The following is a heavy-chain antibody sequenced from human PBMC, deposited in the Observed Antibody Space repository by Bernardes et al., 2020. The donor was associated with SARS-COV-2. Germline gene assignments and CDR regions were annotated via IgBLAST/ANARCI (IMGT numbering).Heavy chain of an antibody. J-gene: IGHJ6*02. CDR2: ISGRGTST. D-gene: IGHD3-10*01. CDR3: AKGGPLGSGHYYSMDV. CDR1: DFSFNNYA. Sequence: GGSLRLSCTASDFSFNNYAMTWVRQAPGKGLEWVSAISGRGTSTYYADSVKGRFTISRDNSRNTLYLQMDSLRADDTALYYCAKGGPLGSGHYYSMDVWGQGTTVTVSS. V-gene: IGHV3-23*01.